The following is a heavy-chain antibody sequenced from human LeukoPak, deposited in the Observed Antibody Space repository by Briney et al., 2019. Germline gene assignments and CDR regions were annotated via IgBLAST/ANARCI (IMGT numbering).Heavy chain of an antibody. CDR2: ISSSGSTI. Sequence: GGSLRLSCAASGFTFSDYYMSWIRQAPGKGLEWVSYISSSGSTIYYADSVKGRFTISRDNAKNSLYLQMNSLRAEDTAVYYCAKKGSGYSPTSYYNRDVWGKGTTVTIPS. CDR1: GFTFSDYY. V-gene: IGHV3-11*04. CDR3: AKKGSGYSPTSYYNRDV. D-gene: IGHD5-18*01. J-gene: IGHJ6*03.